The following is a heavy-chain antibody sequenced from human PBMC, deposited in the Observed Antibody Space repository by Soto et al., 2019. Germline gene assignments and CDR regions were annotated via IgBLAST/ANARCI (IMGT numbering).Heavy chain of an antibody. CDR2: ISSSSSYI. CDR1: GFTFTDYS. V-gene: IGHV3-21*01. CDR3: ARARGYSGYAGFDY. Sequence: GGSLRLSCVASGFTFTDYSMNWVRKAPGKGLEWVSSISSSSSYIYYSDSVKGRFTISRDNAKNSVYLQMNSLRAEDTAVYYCARARGYSGYAGFDYWGQGTPVTVSS. J-gene: IGHJ4*02. D-gene: IGHD5-12*01.